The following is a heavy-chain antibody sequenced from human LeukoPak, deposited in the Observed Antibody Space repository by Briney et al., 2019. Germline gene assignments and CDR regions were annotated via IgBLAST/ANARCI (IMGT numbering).Heavy chain of an antibody. D-gene: IGHD3-3*01. CDR1: GGSISSYY. Sequence: SETLSLTCTVSGGSISSYYWSWIRQPPGKGLEWIGYIYYSGSTNYNPSLKSLVTISVDTSKHQFSLKLSSVTAANTAVYYCAREMGYYDFWSGSGPIAFDIWGQGTMVTVSS. CDR3: AREMGYYDFWSGSGPIAFDI. CDR2: IYYSGST. J-gene: IGHJ3*02. V-gene: IGHV4-59*01.